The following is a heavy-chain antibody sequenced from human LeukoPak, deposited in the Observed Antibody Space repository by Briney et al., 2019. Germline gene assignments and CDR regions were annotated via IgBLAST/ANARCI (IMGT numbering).Heavy chain of an antibody. D-gene: IGHD1-1*01. V-gene: IGHV1-2*02. CDR3: ARGDWTSGLMAV. J-gene: IGHJ6*02. CDR2: INPNSGGT. CDR1: GYTFTGYY. Sequence: GASVKVSCRASGYTFTGYYMYWVRQAPGQGLEWMGWINPNSGGTTYAQKFQGRVTMTRDTSISTAYMELSRLTSDDTAVYYCARGDWTSGLMAVWGQGTTVTVSS.